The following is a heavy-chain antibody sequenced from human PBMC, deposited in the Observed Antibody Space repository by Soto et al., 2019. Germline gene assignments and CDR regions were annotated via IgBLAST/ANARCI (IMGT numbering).Heavy chain of an antibody. CDR2: ISGFNDDT. V-gene: IGHV1-18*01. Sequence: QVQLVQSGAEMKNPGASVKVSCKASGYTFTSYGLSWVRQAPGQGLEWMGWISGFNDDTNHAQKLQGRVTMTKDTSTGTAYMELRSLKSDDTAVYYCARSGSYYPARNWFGPWGQGTLVTVSS. CDR1: GYTFTSYG. J-gene: IGHJ5*02. D-gene: IGHD3-10*01. CDR3: ARSGSYYPARNWFGP.